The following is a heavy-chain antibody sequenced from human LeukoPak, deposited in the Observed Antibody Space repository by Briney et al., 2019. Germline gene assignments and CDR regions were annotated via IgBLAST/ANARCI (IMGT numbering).Heavy chain of an antibody. D-gene: IGHD3-9*01. J-gene: IGHJ5*02. Sequence: PGGSLRLSCAASGFTFSSYVMHWVRLAPGKGLEWVALISYDGSNKYYADSVKGRFTISRDNPKNTLFLQMNSLRAEDSAVYYCARGLTATGSFFDPWGQGTLVTVSS. CDR2: ISYDGSNK. V-gene: IGHV3-30-3*01. CDR3: ARGLTATGSFFDP. CDR1: GFTFSSYV.